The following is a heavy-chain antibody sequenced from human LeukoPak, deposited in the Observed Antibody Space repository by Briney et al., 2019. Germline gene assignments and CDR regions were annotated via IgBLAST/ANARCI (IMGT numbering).Heavy chain of an antibody. V-gene: IGHV3-7*01. CDR1: GFTFSSYA. CDR2: IKQDGSEK. CDR3: ARDRRYMDWNYAPGMDV. Sequence: PGGSLRLSCAASGFTFSSYAMSWVRQAPGKGLEWVANIKQDGSEKYYVDSVKGRFTISRDNAKNSLYLQMNSLRAEDTAVYYCARDRRYMDWNYAPGMDVWGQGTTVTVSS. D-gene: IGHD1-7*01. J-gene: IGHJ6*02.